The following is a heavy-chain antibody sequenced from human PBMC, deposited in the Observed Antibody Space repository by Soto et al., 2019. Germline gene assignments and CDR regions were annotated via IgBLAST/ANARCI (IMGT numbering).Heavy chain of an antibody. Sequence: EVQLVESGGGLVQPGGSLRLSCSASGFTFSSYAMHWVRQAPGKGLEYVSAISSNGGSTYYADSVKGRFTISRYNSKNTLYLQMSSLRAEDTAVYYCVKEIEYSSSSEVGFDYWGQGTLVTVSS. D-gene: IGHD6-6*01. CDR3: VKEIEYSSSSEVGFDY. J-gene: IGHJ4*02. CDR2: ISSNGGST. CDR1: GFTFSSYA. V-gene: IGHV3-64D*06.